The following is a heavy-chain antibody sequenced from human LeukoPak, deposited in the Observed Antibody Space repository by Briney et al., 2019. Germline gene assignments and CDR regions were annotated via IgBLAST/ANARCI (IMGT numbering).Heavy chain of an antibody. CDR1: GGSISSYY. D-gene: IGHD6-6*01. Sequence: PSETLSLTCTVSGGSISSYYWSWIRQPPGKGLEWIGYIYYSGSTNYNPSLKSRVTISVDTSKNQFSLKLSSVTAADTAVYYCARRRAARLDYWGQGTLVTVSS. CDR3: ARRRAARLDY. CDR2: IYYSGST. J-gene: IGHJ4*02. V-gene: IGHV4-59*01.